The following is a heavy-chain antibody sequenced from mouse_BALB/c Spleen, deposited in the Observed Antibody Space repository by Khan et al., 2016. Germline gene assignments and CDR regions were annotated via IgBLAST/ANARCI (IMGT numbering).Heavy chain of an antibody. CDR3: ARTYFYIDY. Sequence: QVQLQQSGAELAKPGASVKMSCKASGYTFTSYWMHWVKQRPGQGLEWIGYINPSTGYTEYNQKFKDKATLTADKSSSTAYMQLSSLTSEDSAVYYCARTYFYIDYWGQGTTLTVSS. CDR2: INPSTGYT. V-gene: IGHV1-7*01. J-gene: IGHJ2*01. CDR1: GYTFTSYW.